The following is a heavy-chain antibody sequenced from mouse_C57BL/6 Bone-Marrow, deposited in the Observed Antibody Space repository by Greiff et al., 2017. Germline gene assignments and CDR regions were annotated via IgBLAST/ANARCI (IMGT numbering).Heavy chain of an antibody. D-gene: IGHD1-1*01. CDR1: GYTFTSSG. Sequence: VQLQQSGAELARPGASVKLSCTASGYTFTSSGISWVKQRTGQGLEWIGEIYPRSGNTYYNEKFKGKATLTADKSSSTAYMELRSLTSEDSAVYFCARYYYSPYWYFDVWGKGTTVTVSS. J-gene: IGHJ1*03. CDR3: ARYYYSPYWYFDV. V-gene: IGHV1-81*01. CDR2: IYPRSGNT.